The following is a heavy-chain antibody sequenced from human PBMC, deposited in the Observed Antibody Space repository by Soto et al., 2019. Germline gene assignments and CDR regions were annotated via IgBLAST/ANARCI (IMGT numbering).Heavy chain of an antibody. CDR2: ASYSGNT. V-gene: IGHV4-59*08. CDR1: GASVGSHY. CDR3: ARPPSSSSSYYYMDV. Sequence: SETLSLTCTVSGASVGSHYWSWIRQPPGKGLEWIGFASYSGNTNYNPSLKSRVTISVDTSNNQFSLKLTSVTAADTAVYYCARPPSSSSSYYYMDVWGKGTSVTVSS. J-gene: IGHJ6*03. D-gene: IGHD6-6*01.